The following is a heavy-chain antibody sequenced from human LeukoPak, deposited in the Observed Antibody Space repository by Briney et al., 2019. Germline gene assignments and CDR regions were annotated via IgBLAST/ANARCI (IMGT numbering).Heavy chain of an antibody. V-gene: IGHV3-74*01. D-gene: IGHD2-2*01. CDR3: AREGAGCSSTSCYLDGHDY. CDR2: IEGDGSRS. CDR1: GFTFSSFW. Sequence: PGGSLRLSCAASGFTFSSFWMHWVRQAPGKGLVWVSRIEGDGSRSTYADSVKGRFTISRDNAKNSLYLQMNSLRAEDTAVYYCAREGAGCSSTSCYLDGHDYWGQGTLVTVSS. J-gene: IGHJ4*02.